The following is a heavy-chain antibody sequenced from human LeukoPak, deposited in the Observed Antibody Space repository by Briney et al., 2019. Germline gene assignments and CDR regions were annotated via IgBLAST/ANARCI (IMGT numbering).Heavy chain of an antibody. V-gene: IGHV3-21*01. J-gene: IGHJ5*02. CDR3: ARVYGSGWFDP. Sequence: AGGSLRLSRAASGFTFSSYSMNWVRQAPGKGLEWVSSISSSSSYIYYADSVKGRFTISRDNAKNSLYLQMNSLRAEDTAVYYCARVYGSGWFDPWGQGTLVTVSS. D-gene: IGHD3-10*01. CDR1: GFTFSSYS. CDR2: ISSSSSYI.